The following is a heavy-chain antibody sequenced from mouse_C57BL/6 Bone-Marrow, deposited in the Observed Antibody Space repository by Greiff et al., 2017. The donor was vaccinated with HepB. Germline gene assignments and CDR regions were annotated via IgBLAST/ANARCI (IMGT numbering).Heavy chain of an antibody. CDR3: TTDSLGTTVVAPFGY. V-gene: IGHV14-4*01. CDR2: IDPENGDT. J-gene: IGHJ3*01. CDR1: GFNIKDDY. Sequence: DVQLQESGAELVRPGASVKLSCTASGFNIKDDYMHWVKQRPEQGLEWIGWIDPENGDTEYASKFQGKATITADTSSNTAYLQLSSLTSEDTAVYYCTTDSLGTTVVAPFGYWGQGTLVTVSA. D-gene: IGHD1-1*01.